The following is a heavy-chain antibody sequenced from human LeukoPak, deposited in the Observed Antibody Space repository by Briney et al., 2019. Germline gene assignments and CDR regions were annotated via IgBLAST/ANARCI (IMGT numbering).Heavy chain of an antibody. CDR3: ARVRATYYDYVWGSYRSFPFDY. J-gene: IGHJ4*02. D-gene: IGHD3-16*02. CDR2: IIPIFGTS. V-gene: IGHV1-69*13. CDR1: GGTFSSYA. Sequence: SVKVSCKASGGTFSSYAISWVRQAPGQGLEWMGGIIPIFGTSNYAQKFHGRVTITADESTSTAYMELSSLRSEDTAVYYCARVRATYYDYVWGSYRSFPFDYWGQGTLVTVSS.